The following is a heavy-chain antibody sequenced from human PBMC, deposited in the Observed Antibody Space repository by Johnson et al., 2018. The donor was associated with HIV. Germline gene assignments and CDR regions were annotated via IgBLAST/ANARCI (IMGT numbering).Heavy chain of an antibody. CDR2: IRYDGSNK. D-gene: IGHD3-9*01. CDR1: GVTISSFG. J-gene: IGHJ3*02. CDR3: VREEGNDILTRGDAFDS. Sequence: QVQLVESGGGVVQPGGSLRPSCAASGVTISSFGMHWVRQAPGKGLEWVAFIRYDGSNKYYVDSVKGRFTISRDNAKNSLYLQMNSLRAEDTAVYYCVREEGNDILTRGDAFDSWGQGTLVTVSS. V-gene: IGHV3-30*02.